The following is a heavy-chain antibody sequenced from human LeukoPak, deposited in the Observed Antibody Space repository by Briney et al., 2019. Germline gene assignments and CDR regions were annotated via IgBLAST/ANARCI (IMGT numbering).Heavy chain of an antibody. D-gene: IGHD3-3*01. CDR2: IIPIFGTA. CDR1: GGTFSSYA. V-gene: IGHV1-69*05. J-gene: IGHJ5*02. Sequence: GASVKVSCKASGGTFSSYAISWVRQAPGQGLEWMGGIIPIFGTANYAQKFQGRVTITRDTSASTAYMELSSLRSEDTAVYYCARYRYDFWSGPYNWFDPWGQGALVTVSS. CDR3: ARYRYDFWSGPYNWFDP.